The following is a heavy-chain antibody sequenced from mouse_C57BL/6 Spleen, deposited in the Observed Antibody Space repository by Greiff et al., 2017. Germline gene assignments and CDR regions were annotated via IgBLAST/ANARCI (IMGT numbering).Heavy chain of an antibody. V-gene: IGHV1-61*01. CDR1: GYTFTSYW. Sequence: VQLQQPGAELVRPGSSVKLSCKASGYTFTSYWMDWVKQRPGQGLEWIGNIYPSDSETHYNQKFKDKATLTVDESSSTAYMQLSSLTSEDSAVYYCARSEDHYYAMDYWGQGTSVTVSS. CDR3: ARSEDHYYAMDY. J-gene: IGHJ4*01. CDR2: IYPSDSET.